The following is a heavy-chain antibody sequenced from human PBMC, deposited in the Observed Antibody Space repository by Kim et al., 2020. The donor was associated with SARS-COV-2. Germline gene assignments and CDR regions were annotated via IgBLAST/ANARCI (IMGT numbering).Heavy chain of an antibody. CDR2: NI. D-gene: IGHD5-12*01. Sequence: NIKYSLKFQGRATLPWDTSASTAYMELRALTSEDTAVYYCARDLLHSGYDYWGQGTLVTVSS. J-gene: IGHJ4*02. CDR3: ARDLLHSGYDY. V-gene: IGHV1-3*01.